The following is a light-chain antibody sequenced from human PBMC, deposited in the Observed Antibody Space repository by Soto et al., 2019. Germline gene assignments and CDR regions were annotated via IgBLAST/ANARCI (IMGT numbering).Light chain of an antibody. CDR1: QSLEYSDGNTY. Sequence: DVVMTQSPLSLPVTLGQPASISCRSSQSLEYSDGNTYLNWFQQRPGQSPRRLIYKVSNRDSGVPDRFSGSGSGTDFTLEISRVEADDVGVYYCMQGTHWPPYTFGQGTKLEIK. J-gene: IGKJ2*01. CDR2: KVS. CDR3: MQGTHWPPYT. V-gene: IGKV2-30*01.